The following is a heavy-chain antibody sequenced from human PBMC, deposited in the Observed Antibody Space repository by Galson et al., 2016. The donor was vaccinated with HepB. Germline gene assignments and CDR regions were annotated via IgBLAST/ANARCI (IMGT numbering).Heavy chain of an antibody. Sequence: SLRLSCAASGFTFSSYWMNWVRLAPGKGLEWVSSISSSSTDMYYADSVKGRFTISRDNAENSLYLQMNSLRVEDTAVYYCARDVVGSYFAESFFNCWGQGTMVIVSS. J-gene: IGHJ3*01. CDR2: ISSSSTDM. V-gene: IGHV3-21*06. CDR3: ARDVVGSYFAESFFNC. D-gene: IGHD3-10*01. CDR1: GFTFSSYW.